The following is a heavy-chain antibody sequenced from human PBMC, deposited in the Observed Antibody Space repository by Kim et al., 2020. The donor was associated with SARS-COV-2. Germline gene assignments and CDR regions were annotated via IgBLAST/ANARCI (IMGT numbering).Heavy chain of an antibody. J-gene: IGHJ6*02. Sequence: ASVKVSCKASGYTFTGYYMHWVRQAPGQGLEWMGRINPNSGGTNYAQKFQGRVTMTRDTSISTAYMELSRLRSDDTAVYYCARFFILGEATIRGVIYMDGMDVWGQGTTVTVSS. D-gene: IGHD3-10*01. V-gene: IGHV1-2*06. CDR3: ARFFILGEATIRGVIYMDGMDV. CDR2: INPNSGGT. CDR1: GYTFTGYY.